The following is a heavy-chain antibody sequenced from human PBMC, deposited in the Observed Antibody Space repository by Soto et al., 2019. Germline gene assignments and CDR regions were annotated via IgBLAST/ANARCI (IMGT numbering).Heavy chain of an antibody. CDR2: TYYRSKWSS. D-gene: IGHD3-10*01. Sequence: PSQTLSLTCAISGDSVSSDTGAWNWIRQSPSRGLEWLGRTYYRSKWSSDYAISVKSRITIDPDTSKNQFSLHLDSLTPEDTAVYYCAGVTWFRAMDVWGQGTPVTVSS. CDR1: GDSVSSDTGA. V-gene: IGHV6-1*01. CDR3: AGVTWFRAMDV. J-gene: IGHJ6*02.